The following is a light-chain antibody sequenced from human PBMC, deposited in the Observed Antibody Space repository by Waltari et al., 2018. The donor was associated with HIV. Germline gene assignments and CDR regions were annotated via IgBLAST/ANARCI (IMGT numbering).Light chain of an antibody. CDR3: GTRDSSLGAGV. V-gene: IGLV1-51*01. CDR2: YNK. CDR1: SSNIGRNY. J-gene: IGLJ2*01. Sequence: QSVLTQPPSVSAAPGQKVTISCSGSSSNIGRNYVSWYQQLPGQATKLLNYYNKRQPQGIPDRFAGSNSGTSATLGITGRQSGDNDDYYCGTRDSSLGAGVFGGGTKMTVL.